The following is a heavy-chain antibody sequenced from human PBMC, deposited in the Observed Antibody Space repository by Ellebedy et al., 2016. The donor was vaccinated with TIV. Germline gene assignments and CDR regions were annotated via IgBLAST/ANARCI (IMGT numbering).Heavy chain of an antibody. J-gene: IGHJ2*01. Sequence: ESLKISCAAAGCSLTGYGLHWVRRPAGKGLEWVSASGAAGDTYYPDSVRGRFTISRESAKNSFYLQMNSLTAGDTAVYYCARGGPGGDNWFFGLWGRGTRVTVSS. V-gene: IGHV3-13*01. D-gene: IGHD3-10*01. CDR3: ARGGPGGDNWFFGL. CDR2: SGAAGDT. CDR1: GCSLTGYG.